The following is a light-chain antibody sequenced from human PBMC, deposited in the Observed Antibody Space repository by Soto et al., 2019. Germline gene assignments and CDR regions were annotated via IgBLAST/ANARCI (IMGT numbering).Light chain of an antibody. CDR2: EVT. V-gene: IGLV2-8*01. J-gene: IGLJ2*01. CDR1: PGDVGGYSY. Sequence: QSALTTRLSASWALGPAVTVSLTGTPGDVGGYSYVSWLPQHPGKAPKAMNYEVTKRPPGVPARFSCSKSGNTASLTVSGLQAEDEADYYRSSFRGGGNPLLLGGGTKLTVL. CDR3: SSFRGGGNPLL.